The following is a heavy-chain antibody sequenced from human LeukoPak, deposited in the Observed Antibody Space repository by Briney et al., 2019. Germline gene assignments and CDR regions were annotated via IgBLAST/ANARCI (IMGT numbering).Heavy chain of an antibody. J-gene: IGHJ4*02. CDR1: GGTFSSYA. Sequence: SVKVSCKASGGTFSSYAISWVRQAPGQGLEWMGRIIPILGIANYVQKFQGRVTITADKSTSTAYMELSSLRSEDTAVYYCARDSKSIAAAGETFFDYWGQGTLVTVSS. CDR2: IIPILGIA. CDR3: ARDSKSIAAAGETFFDY. D-gene: IGHD6-13*01. V-gene: IGHV1-69*04.